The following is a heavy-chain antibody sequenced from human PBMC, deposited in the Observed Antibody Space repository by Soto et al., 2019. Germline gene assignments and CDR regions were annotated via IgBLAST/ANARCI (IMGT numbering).Heavy chain of an antibody. CDR3: ARNRITMVRGVMGIGDY. J-gene: IGHJ4*02. D-gene: IGHD3-10*01. CDR1: GYIFTNYY. V-gene: IGHV1-46*01. Sequence: ASMKVSCKASGYIFTNYYIHWVRQAPGQGPEWMGVINPSGGTTSNAQKFQGRVTITRDTSTSTAYMELSSLRSEDTAVYYCARNRITMVRGVMGIGDYWGQGTLVTVSS. CDR2: INPSGGTT.